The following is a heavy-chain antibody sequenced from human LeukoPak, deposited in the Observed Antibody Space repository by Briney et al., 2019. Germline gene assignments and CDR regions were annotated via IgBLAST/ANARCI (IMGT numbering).Heavy chain of an antibody. D-gene: IGHD3-10*01. Sequence: PSETLSLTCTVSGGSISSYYWSWIRQPPGKGLEWIGYIYYSGGTNYNPSLKSRVTISVDASKNQFSLKLSSVTAADTAVYYCARSYYGSGSYPLDYWGQGTLVTVSS. CDR3: ARSYYGSGSYPLDY. J-gene: IGHJ4*02. CDR1: GGSISSYY. CDR2: IYYSGGT. V-gene: IGHV4-59*01.